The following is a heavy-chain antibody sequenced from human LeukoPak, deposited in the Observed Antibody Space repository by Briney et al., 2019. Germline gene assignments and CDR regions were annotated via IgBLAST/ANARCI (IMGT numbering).Heavy chain of an antibody. D-gene: IGHD6-19*01. CDR1: GGSISSYY. CDR2: MYSSGKT. J-gene: IGHJ4*02. Sequence: SETLSLTCTVSGGSISSYYWGWIRQPPGKGLEWIGSMYSSGKTYYSVPLKSRVTISVDTSKNQFSLKMSSVTAADTAVYYCARQKGSAWDFDYWGQGTLVTVSS. V-gene: IGHV4-39*01. CDR3: ARQKGSAWDFDY.